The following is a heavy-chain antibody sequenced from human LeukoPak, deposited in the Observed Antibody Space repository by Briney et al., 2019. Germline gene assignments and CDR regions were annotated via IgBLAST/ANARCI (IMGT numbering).Heavy chain of an antibody. D-gene: IGHD2-15*01. CDR2: IIPIFGTA. J-gene: IGHJ6*03. V-gene: IGHV1-69*05. Sequence: SVRVSCKAPGGTFSSYAISWVRQAPGQGLEWMGGIIPIFGTANYAQKFQGRVTITTDESTSTAYMELSSLRSEDTAVYYCASSWWPDYMDVWGKGTTVTVSS. CDR1: GGTFSSYA. CDR3: ASSWWPDYMDV.